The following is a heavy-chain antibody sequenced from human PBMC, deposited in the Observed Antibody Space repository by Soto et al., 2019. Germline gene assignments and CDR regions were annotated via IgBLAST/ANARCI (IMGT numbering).Heavy chain of an antibody. CDR2: IKSKTDGGTT. V-gene: IGHV3-15*01. Sequence: PGGSLRLSCAASGFTFSNAWMSWVRQAPGKGREWVGRIKSKTDGGTTDYAAPVKGRFTISRDDSKNTLYLQMNSLKTEDTAVYYCTTDPGPRYFDWLPTPDWFDPWGQGTLVTVSS. J-gene: IGHJ5*02. CDR1: GFTFSNAW. CDR3: TTDPGPRYFDWLPTPDWFDP. D-gene: IGHD3-9*01.